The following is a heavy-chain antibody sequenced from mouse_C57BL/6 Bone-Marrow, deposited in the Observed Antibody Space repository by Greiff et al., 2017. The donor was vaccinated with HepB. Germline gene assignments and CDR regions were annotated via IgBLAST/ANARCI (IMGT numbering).Heavy chain of an antibody. CDR1: GYTFTSYW. CDR2: IYPGSGST. Sequence: VQLQQPGAELVKPGASVKMSCKASGYTFTSYWITWVKQRPGQGLEWIGDIYPGSGSTNDNEKFKSKATLTVDTSSSTAYMQLSSLTSEDSAVYYCARSYYGSSYRIAYWGQGTLVTVSA. J-gene: IGHJ3*01. V-gene: IGHV1-55*01. CDR3: ARSYYGSSYRIAY. D-gene: IGHD1-1*01.